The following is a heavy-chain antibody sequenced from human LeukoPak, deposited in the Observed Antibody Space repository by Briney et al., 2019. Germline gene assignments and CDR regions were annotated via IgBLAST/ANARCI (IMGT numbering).Heavy chain of an antibody. CDR1: GFTFGDYA. V-gene: IGHV3-49*04. J-gene: IGHJ6*03. CDR3: TRALTHYDFWSGYRYYYYMDV. D-gene: IGHD3-3*01. Sequence: GGSLRLSCTASGFTFGDYAMSWVRQAPGEGLEWVGFIRSKAYGGTTEYAASVKGRFTISRDDSKSIAYLQMNSLKTEDTAVYYCTRALTHYDFWSGYRYYYYMDVWGKGTTVTVSS. CDR2: IRSKAYGGTT.